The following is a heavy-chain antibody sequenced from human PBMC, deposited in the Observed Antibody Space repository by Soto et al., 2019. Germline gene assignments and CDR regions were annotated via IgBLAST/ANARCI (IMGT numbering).Heavy chain of an antibody. D-gene: IGHD2-15*01. J-gene: IGHJ4*02. CDR1: CDSITNNNFY. Sequence: SETLSLTCTVSCDSITNNNFYWGWVRQPPGKGLDWIGNIYYLGNTFYNPSLRSRVTISADTSKNQFSLNLSCVRAAYTAVYYGARLVVPFTRHADFDFWGQGTLVTVS. CDR2: IYYLGNT. V-gene: IGHV4-39*01. CDR3: ARLVVPFTRHADFDF.